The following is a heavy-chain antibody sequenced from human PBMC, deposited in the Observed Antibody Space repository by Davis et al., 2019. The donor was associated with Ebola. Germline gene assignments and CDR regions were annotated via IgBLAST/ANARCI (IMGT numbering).Heavy chain of an antibody. CDR1: GGSISSGGYS. Sequence: PSETLSLTCAVSGGSISSGGYSWSWIRQPPGKGLEWIGYIYHSGSTYYNPSLKSRVTISVDTSKNQFSLKLSSVTAADTAVYYCARGRVRLPYFDLWGRGTLVTVSS. V-gene: IGHV4-30-2*01. J-gene: IGHJ2*01. CDR2: IYHSGST. CDR3: ARGRVRLPYFDL. D-gene: IGHD6-25*01.